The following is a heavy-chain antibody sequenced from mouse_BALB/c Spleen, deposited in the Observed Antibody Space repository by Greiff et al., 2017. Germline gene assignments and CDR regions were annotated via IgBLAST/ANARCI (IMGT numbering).Heavy chain of an antibody. V-gene: IGHV5-12-1*01. CDR3: ASLYAMDY. CDR2: ISSGGGST. Sequence: EVQVVESGGGLVKPGGSLKLSCAASGFAFSSYDMSWVRQTPEKRLEWVAYISSGGGSTYYPDTVKGRFTISRDNAKNTLYLQMSSLKSEDTAMYYCASLYAMDYWGQGTSVTVSS. CDR1: GFAFSSYD. J-gene: IGHJ4*01.